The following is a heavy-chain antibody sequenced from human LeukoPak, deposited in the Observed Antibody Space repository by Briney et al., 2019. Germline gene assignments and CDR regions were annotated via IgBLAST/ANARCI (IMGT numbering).Heavy chain of an antibody. Sequence: GGSLRLSCAASGLIFNNYAMHWVRQAPGKGLEWVGIISFDGNSQYYAESVKGRFTISRDNSTNTLYLQMHSLSAEDTAVYYCARDGGFAYWGQGTLVTVSS. D-gene: IGHD3-3*01. V-gene: IGHV3-30-3*01. CDR3: ARDGGFAY. J-gene: IGHJ4*02. CDR2: ISFDGNSQ. CDR1: GLIFNNYA.